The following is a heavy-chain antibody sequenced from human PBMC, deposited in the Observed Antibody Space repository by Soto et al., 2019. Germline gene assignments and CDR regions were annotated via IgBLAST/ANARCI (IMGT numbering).Heavy chain of an antibody. J-gene: IGHJ5*02. CDR2: IYTSGST. CDR3: ARMGYGGNAIWFDP. V-gene: IGHV4-4*07. D-gene: IGHD4-17*01. Sequence: QVQLQESGPGLVKPSETLSLTCTVSGGTISSYYWSWIGQPAGKGLEWIGRIYTSGSTNYNPSLKSRVTMSVDTCKNQFSLKLSSVTAADTAVYYCARMGYGGNAIWFDPWGQGTLVTVSS. CDR1: GGTISSYY.